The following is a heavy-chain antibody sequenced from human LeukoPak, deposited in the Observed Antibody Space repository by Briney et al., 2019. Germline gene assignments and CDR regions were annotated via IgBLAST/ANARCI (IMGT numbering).Heavy chain of an antibody. CDR1: GFTFSSYE. CDR2: ISSSGSNI. D-gene: IGHD3-16*01. CDR3: ARSRYDFVWGSFDY. V-gene: IGHV3-48*03. J-gene: IGHJ4*02. Sequence: GRSLRLSCAASGFTFSSYEMDWVRQAPGKGLEWVSYISSSGSNIYYADSVKGRFTISRDNAKNSLYLQMNSLRAEDTAVYYCARSRYDFVWGSFDYWGQGTLVTVSS.